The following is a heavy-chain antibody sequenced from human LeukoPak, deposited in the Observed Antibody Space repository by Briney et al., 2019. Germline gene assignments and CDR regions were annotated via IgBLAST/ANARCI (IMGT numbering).Heavy chain of an antibody. CDR2: INPNSGGT. Sequence: ASVKVSCKASGYTFTCYYMHWVRQAPGQGLEWMGWINPNSGGTNYAQKFQGRVTMTRDTYISTAYMELSRLRSDDTAVYYCARDTDGSGYRYWGQGTLVTVSS. D-gene: IGHD5-12*01. CDR1: GYTFTCYY. J-gene: IGHJ4*02. V-gene: IGHV1-2*02. CDR3: ARDTDGSGYRY.